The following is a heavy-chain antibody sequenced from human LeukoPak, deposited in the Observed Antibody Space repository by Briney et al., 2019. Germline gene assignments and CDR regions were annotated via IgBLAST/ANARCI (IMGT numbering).Heavy chain of an antibody. D-gene: IGHD4-23*01. V-gene: IGHV3-30*18. Sequence: PGGSLRLSCAASGFTFSSYGMHWVRQAPGKGLEWVAVISYDGSNKHYADSVKGRFTISRDNSKNTLYLQMNSLRAEDTAVYYCAKDRRTVVTCMDVWGQGTTVTVSS. CDR1: GFTFSSYG. CDR3: AKDRRTVVTCMDV. J-gene: IGHJ6*02. CDR2: ISYDGSNK.